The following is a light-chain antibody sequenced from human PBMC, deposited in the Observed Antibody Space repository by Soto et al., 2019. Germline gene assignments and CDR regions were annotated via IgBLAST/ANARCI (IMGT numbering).Light chain of an antibody. J-gene: IGKJ4*01. CDR3: QQYKSYPLT. V-gene: IGKV1-33*01. CDR2: DAS. CDR1: QNINNY. Sequence: DIQMTQSPSSLSASVGDRVTITCQASQNINNYLNWYQQKPGRAPKLLIYDASNLEAGVPSRFRGSGSGTDFTFTISRLQPEDIATYYCQQYKSYPLTFGGGTKVDIK.